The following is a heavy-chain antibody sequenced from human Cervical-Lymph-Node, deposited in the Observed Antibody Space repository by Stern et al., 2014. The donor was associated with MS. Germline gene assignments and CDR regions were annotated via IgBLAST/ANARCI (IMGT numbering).Heavy chain of an antibody. D-gene: IGHD6-19*01. CDR1: GFTFSNYG. Sequence: VQLVESEGGVVQPGRSLRLSCAASGFTFSNYGMHWVRQAPGKGLEWVTVIYYDGVKKYYAASVRGRFTISRDNSKNTLFLEMSSLRAEDTAVYYCVRDDVAVSGAFDYWGQGTTVTVSS. V-gene: IGHV3-30*19. J-gene: IGHJ4*02. CDR3: VRDDVAVSGAFDY. CDR2: IYYDGVKK.